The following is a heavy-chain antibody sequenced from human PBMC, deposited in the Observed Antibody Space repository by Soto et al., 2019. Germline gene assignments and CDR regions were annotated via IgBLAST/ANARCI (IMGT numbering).Heavy chain of an antibody. Sequence: GASVKVSCKSSGYILSDYCIHWVRQAPGQGLEWLGWMKPDDGGPNYAQNFQGRVIMTRDTSTDTDYMELTRLTSDDTAVYFCVRDLRRQWRRLDPESYTGMDVWGQGTTVTV. CDR1: GYILSDYC. V-gene: IGHV1-2*02. CDR3: VRDLRRQWRRLDPESYTGMDV. CDR2: MKPDDGGP. D-gene: IGHD5-12*01. J-gene: IGHJ6*02.